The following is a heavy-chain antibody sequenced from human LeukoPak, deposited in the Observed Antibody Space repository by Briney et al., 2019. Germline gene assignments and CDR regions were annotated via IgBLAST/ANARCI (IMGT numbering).Heavy chain of an antibody. Sequence: GGSLRLSCAASGFSFSSYAMSWVRQAPGKGLEWVSAISGSGGSTYDADSVKGRFTISRDNSKNTLFLQMNSLKTEDTAVYYCTSGLSVRRSNDTPVDYWGQGTLVTVSS. CDR1: GFSFSSYA. D-gene: IGHD3-22*01. CDR2: ISGSGGST. J-gene: IGHJ4*02. CDR3: TSGLSVRRSNDTPVDY. V-gene: IGHV3-23*01.